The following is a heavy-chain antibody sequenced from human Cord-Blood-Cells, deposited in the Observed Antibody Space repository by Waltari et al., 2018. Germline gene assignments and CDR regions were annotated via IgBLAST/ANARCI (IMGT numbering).Heavy chain of an antibody. Sequence: QVQLQESGPGLVKPSETLSLTCTVAGGSISSYYWSWIRQPPGKGLEWIGYIYYSGSTNYNPSLKSRVTISVDTSKNQFSLKLSSVTAADTAVYYCARGSSWYSAIDYWGQGTLVTVSS. CDR1: GGSISSYY. CDR2: IYYSGST. J-gene: IGHJ4*02. D-gene: IGHD6-13*01. CDR3: ARGSSWYSAIDY. V-gene: IGHV4-59*01.